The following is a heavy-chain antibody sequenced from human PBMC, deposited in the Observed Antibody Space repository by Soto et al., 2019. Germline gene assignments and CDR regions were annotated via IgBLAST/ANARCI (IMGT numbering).Heavy chain of an antibody. CDR1: GCTFSSYA. CDR3: ARDRTRVRGVSPWFEP. V-gene: IGHV1-69*13. J-gene: IGHJ5*02. CDR2: INPIFGTA. Sequence: ASVKVSCKASGCTFSSYAISWVRQAPGQGLEWRGGINPIFGTANYAQKFQGRVTITADDSTSTAYMELSSLRSEATAVYYCARDRTRVRGVSPWFEPWGQGKMVTVS. D-gene: IGHD3-10*01.